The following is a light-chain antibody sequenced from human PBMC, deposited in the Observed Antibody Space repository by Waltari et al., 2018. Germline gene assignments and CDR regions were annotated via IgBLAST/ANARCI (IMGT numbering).Light chain of an antibody. CDR1: SNDIGNYDL. Sequence: QSALTQPASVSGSPGQSITLSCTGTSNDIGNYDLVSWYQQRPGEAPKHVMYGATKRPSGVSKRCSGSKACKTASLTISGLQTEDEADYYCFSFVAANSFVFGPGTKVTVL. J-gene: IGLJ1*01. CDR2: GAT. V-gene: IGLV2-23*01. CDR3: FSFVAANSFV.